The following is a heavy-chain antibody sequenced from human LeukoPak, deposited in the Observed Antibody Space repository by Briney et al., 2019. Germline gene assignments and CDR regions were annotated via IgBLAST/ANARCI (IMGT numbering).Heavy chain of an antibody. CDR2: ISYDGSNK. D-gene: IGHD3-10*01. CDR3: AKDSTGVTDY. CDR1: GFTFSSYG. Sequence: PGGSLRLSCAASGFTFSSYGMHWVRQAPGKGLEWVAVISYDGSNKYYADSVKGRFTISGDNSKNTLYLQMNSLRAEDTAVYYCAKDSTGVTDYWGQGTLVTVSS. V-gene: IGHV3-30*18. J-gene: IGHJ4*02.